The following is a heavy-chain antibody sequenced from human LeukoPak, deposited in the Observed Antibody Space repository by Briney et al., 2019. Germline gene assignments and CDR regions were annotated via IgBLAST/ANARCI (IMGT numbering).Heavy chain of an antibody. CDR2: ISSGSSSI. V-gene: IGHV3-48*02. CDR1: GFTFSNYD. D-gene: IGHD5-24*01. Sequence: PGGSLRLSCAASGFTFSNYDMNWVRQAPGKGLEWISYISSGSSSIYYADSVKGRFTISRDNAKHSLYLQMNSLSDEDTAVYFCARDGYNSYDYWGQGTLVTVSS. CDR3: ARDGYNSYDY. J-gene: IGHJ4*02.